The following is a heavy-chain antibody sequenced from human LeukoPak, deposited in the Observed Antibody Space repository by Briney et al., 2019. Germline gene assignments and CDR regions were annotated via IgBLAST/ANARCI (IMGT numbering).Heavy chain of an antibody. J-gene: IGHJ4*02. V-gene: IGHV4-34*01. D-gene: IGHD6-6*01. CDR3: ARGSTSFVI. CDR1: GGSFSGYY. CDR2: INHSGST. Sequence: PSETLSLTCAVYGGSFSGYYWSWIRQPPGKGLEWIGEINHSGSTNYNPSLKSRVTISVDTSKNQFSLKLGSVTAADTAVYYCARGSTSFVIWGQGTLVPVTS.